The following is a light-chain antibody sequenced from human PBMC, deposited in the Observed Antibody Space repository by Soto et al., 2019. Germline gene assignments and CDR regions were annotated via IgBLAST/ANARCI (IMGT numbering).Light chain of an antibody. CDR1: QPISDY. J-gene: IGKJ4*01. Sequence: DMQMTQSPSSLSAYVGDRVTITCRASQPISDYLNWYQQKPGKAPKPLIFGASNLQSGVPSRFSGSGSGTHFTLTISSLQPEDVATYYCQQSSSTPFTFGGGTKVEL. CDR2: GAS. V-gene: IGKV1-39*01. CDR3: QQSSSTPFT.